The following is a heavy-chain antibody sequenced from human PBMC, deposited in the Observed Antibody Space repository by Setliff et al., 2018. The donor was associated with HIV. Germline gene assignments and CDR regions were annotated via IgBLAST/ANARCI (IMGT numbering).Heavy chain of an antibody. CDR3: AREDYYYYGMDV. CDR2: IYTSGST. Sequence: PSETLSLTCTVSGGSMSRYYWNWIRQPAGKGLEWIGRIYTSGSTNYNPSLKSRVTISVDTSKNQFSLKLSSVTAADTAVYYCAREDYYYYGMDVWGQGTTVTVSS. CDR1: GGSMSRYY. J-gene: IGHJ6*02. V-gene: IGHV4-4*07.